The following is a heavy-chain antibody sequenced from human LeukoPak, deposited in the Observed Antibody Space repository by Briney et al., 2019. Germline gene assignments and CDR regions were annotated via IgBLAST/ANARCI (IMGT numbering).Heavy chain of an antibody. CDR3: ARTSSGGTSNYFDY. J-gene: IGHJ4*02. D-gene: IGHD2-15*01. V-gene: IGHV3-23*01. CDR1: GFTFSPYA. CDR2: ISGSGDIT. Sequence: GGSLRLSCAASGFTFSPYAMSWARQAPGKGLEWVSTISGSGDITYHADSVKGRFTLSRDNSEGTLYLQMRSLRAEDTALYFCARTSSGGTSNYFDYWGQGTLVTVSS.